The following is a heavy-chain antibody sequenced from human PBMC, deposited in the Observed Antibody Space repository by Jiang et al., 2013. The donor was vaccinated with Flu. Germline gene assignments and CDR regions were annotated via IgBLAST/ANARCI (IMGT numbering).Heavy chain of an antibody. Sequence: RVTISVDTSKNQFSLKLSSVTAADTAVYYCARGEGRYCSGGSCYLSYWGQGTLVTVSS. V-gene: IGHV4-59*09. CDR3: ARGEGRYCSGGSCYLSY. J-gene: IGHJ4*02. D-gene: IGHD2-15*01.